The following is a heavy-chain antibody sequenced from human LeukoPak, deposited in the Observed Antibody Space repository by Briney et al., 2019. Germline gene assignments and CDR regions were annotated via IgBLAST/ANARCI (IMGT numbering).Heavy chain of an antibody. Sequence: PGGSLRLSCAASGFTFSTYAMSWVRQAPGKGLEWVSAISGSGGSTYYADSVKGRFTISRDNSKNTLYLQMNSLRAEDTAVYYCANREQALAAVGLEEPFFDYWGQGTLVTVSS. D-gene: IGHD6-13*01. V-gene: IGHV3-23*01. J-gene: IGHJ4*02. CDR2: ISGSGGST. CDR1: GFTFSTYA. CDR3: ANREQALAAVGLEEPFFDY.